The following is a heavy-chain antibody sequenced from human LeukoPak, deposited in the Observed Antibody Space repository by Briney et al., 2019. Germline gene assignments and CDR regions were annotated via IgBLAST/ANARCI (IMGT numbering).Heavy chain of an antibody. V-gene: IGHV4-39*01. J-gene: IGHJ4*02. CDR1: GGSISSSSYY. Sequence: SETLSLTCTVSGGSISSSSYYWGWIRQPPGKGLEWIGSMYYSGSTYYNPSLKSRVTISVGTSKNQFSLKLTSVTAADTAVYYCARPRTRYSSAWGPGADFDYWGQGTVVTVSS. CDR3: ARPRTRYSSAWGPGADFDY. D-gene: IGHD6-19*01. CDR2: MYYSGST.